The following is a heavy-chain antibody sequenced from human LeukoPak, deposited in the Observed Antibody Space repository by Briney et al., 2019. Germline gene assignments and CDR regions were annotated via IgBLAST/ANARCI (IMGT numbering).Heavy chain of an antibody. J-gene: IGHJ4*02. D-gene: IGHD2-2*01. V-gene: IGHV1-69*04. Sequence: GASVKVSCKASGGTFSSYAISWVRQAPGQGLEWMGRIIPILGIANYAQKFQGRVTITADKSASTAYMELSSLRSEDTAVYYCARVSGRYCSSTSCYLFDYWGQGTLVTVSS. CDR3: ARVSGRYCSSTSCYLFDY. CDR1: GGTFSSYA. CDR2: IIPILGIA.